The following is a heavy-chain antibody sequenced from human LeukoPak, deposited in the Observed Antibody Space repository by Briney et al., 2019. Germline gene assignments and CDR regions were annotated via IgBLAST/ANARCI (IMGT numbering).Heavy chain of an antibody. CDR3: AKDRRSTYPNWFDP. CDR1: GFTFSTYA. D-gene: IGHD2-2*01. J-gene: IGHJ5*02. V-gene: IGHV3-23*01. Sequence: GGSLRLSCAASGFTFSTYAMTWVRQAPGKGLEWVSAMSGSADSTYYADSVKGRFTISRDNSKNTLYLQMNSLRAEDTAVYYCAKDRRSTYPNWFDPWGQGTLVTVSS. CDR2: MSGSADST.